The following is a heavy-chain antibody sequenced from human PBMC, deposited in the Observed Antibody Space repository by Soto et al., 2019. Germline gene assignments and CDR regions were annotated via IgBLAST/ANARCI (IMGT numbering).Heavy chain of an antibody. V-gene: IGHV5-51*01. J-gene: IGHJ4*02. CDR1: GYSFTSYW. CDR2: IYPGDSDT. Sequence: PGESLKISCKGSGYSFTSYWIGWVRQMPGKGLEWMGIIYPGDSDTRYSPSFQGQVTISADKSISTAYLQWSSLKASDTAMYYCARSFSYDSSGYYGYYFDYWGQGTLVTVSS. D-gene: IGHD3-22*01. CDR3: ARSFSYDSSGYYGYYFDY.